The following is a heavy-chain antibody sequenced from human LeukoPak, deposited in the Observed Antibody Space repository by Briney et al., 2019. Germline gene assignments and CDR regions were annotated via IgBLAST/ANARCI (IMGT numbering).Heavy chain of an antibody. V-gene: IGHV4-34*01. CDR1: GGSFSGYY. D-gene: IGHD3-3*01. Sequence: SETLSLTCAVYGGSFSGYYRSWIRQPPGKGLEWIGEINHSGSTNYNPSLKSRVTISVDTSKNQFSLKLSSVTAADTAVYYCARGGDRDFWSGYWRFDPWGQGTLVTVSS. CDR2: INHSGST. J-gene: IGHJ5*02. CDR3: ARGGDRDFWSGYWRFDP.